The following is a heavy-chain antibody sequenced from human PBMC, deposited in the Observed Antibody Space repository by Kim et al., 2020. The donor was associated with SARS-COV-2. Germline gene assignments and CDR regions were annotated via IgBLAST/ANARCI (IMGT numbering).Heavy chain of an antibody. J-gene: IGHJ5*02. Sequence: SETLSLTCTVSGGSISSGSYYWSWIRQPAGKGLEWIGRIYTSGSTNYNPSLKSRVTISVDTSKNQFSLKLSSVTAADTAVYYCARDKLSWFDPWGQGTLVTVSS. CDR1: GGSISSGSYY. CDR2: IYTSGST. V-gene: IGHV4-61*02. CDR3: ARDKLSWFDP.